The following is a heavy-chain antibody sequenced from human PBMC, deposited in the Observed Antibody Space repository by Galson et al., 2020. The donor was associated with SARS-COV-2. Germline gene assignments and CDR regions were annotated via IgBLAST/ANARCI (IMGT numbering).Heavy chain of an antibody. Sequence: NSGGSLRLSCEASGFTFSSYSLNWVRQAPGKGLEWFSSISSSSSYIYYADSVKGRFTISRDNAKNSLYLQMNSLRAEDTAVYYCARNHMITFGGVIVNIPTGADYWGQGTLVTVSS. J-gene: IGHJ4*02. V-gene: IGHV3-21*01. D-gene: IGHD3-16*02. CDR3: ARNHMITFGGVIVNIPTGADY. CDR2: ISSSSSYI. CDR1: GFTFSSYS.